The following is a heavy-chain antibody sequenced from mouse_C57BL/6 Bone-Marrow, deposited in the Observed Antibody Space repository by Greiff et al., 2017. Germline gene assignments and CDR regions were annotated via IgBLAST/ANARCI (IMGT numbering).Heavy chain of an antibody. D-gene: IGHD1-1*01. CDR1: GFTFSSYA. J-gene: IGHJ1*03. CDR3: ARDQDGSSYWYFDV. CDR2: ISDGGSYT. V-gene: IGHV5-4*01. Sequence: EVKVVESGGGLVKPGGSLKLSCAASGFTFSSYAMSWVRQTPEQRLEWVATISDGGSYTYYPDNVKGRFTISRDNAKNNLYLQMSHLKSEDTAMYYCARDQDGSSYWYFDVWGTGTTVTVSS.